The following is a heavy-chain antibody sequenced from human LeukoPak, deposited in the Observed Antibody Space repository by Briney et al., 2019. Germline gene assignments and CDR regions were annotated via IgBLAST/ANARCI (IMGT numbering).Heavy chain of an antibody. V-gene: IGHV1-69*05. CDR1: GGTFSSYA. J-gene: IGHJ3*02. CDR3: ARSDSSGYYYGGVAFDI. D-gene: IGHD3-22*01. Sequence: SVKVSCKASGGTFSSYAISWVRQAPGQGLEWMGGIIPIFGTANYAQKFQGRVTITTDESTSTAYMELSSLRSEDTAMYYCARSDSSGYYYGGVAFDIWGQGTMDTVSS. CDR2: IIPIFGTA.